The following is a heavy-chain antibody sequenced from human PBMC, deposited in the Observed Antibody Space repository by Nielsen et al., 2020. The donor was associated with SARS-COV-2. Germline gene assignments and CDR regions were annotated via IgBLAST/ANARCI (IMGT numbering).Heavy chain of an antibody. Sequence: WIRQPPGKGLEWVGFIRSKAYGGTTEYAASVKGRFTISRDDSKSIAYLQMNSLKTEDTAAYYCTRGVAGTIEDWGQGTLVTVSS. J-gene: IGHJ4*02. CDR3: TRGVAGTIED. CDR2: IRSKAYGGTT. V-gene: IGHV3-49*02. D-gene: IGHD1-1*01.